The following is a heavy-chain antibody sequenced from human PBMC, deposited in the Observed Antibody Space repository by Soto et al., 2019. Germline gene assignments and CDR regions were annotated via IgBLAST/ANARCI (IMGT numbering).Heavy chain of an antibody. CDR1: GFTFSSYA. D-gene: IGHD3-22*01. CDR2: ISGSGGNT. Sequence: GGSLRLSCAASGFTFSSYAMSWVRQAPGKGLDWVSTISGSGGNTYYADSVKGRFTISRDNSKNTLYLQMNSLRAEDTAIYYCAKVGALGTVVVTLAFDYWGQGTLVTVSS. J-gene: IGHJ4*02. CDR3: AKVGALGTVVVTLAFDY. V-gene: IGHV3-23*01.